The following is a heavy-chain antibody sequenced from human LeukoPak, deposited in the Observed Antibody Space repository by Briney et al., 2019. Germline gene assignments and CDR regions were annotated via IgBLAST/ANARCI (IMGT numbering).Heavy chain of an antibody. D-gene: IGHD3-16*01. Sequence: GRSLRLSCAASGFTFSSYAMHWVRQAPGKGLEWVAVVSYDGSNKYYADSVKGRFTISRDNSKNTLYLQMNGLGAEDTAVYYCARDYAYASDIWGQGTLVTVSS. CDR2: VSYDGSNK. J-gene: IGHJ3*02. V-gene: IGHV3-30*04. CDR3: ARDYAYASDI. CDR1: GFTFSSYA.